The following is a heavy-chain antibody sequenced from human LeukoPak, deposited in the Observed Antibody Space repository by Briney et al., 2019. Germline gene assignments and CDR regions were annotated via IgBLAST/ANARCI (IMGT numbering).Heavy chain of an antibody. V-gene: IGHV3-7*01. CDR2: IKQDGSEK. Sequence: GGSLRLSCAASGFTFSSYWMNWVRQAPGKGLEWVANIKQDGSEKYYVDSVKGRFTISRDNAKNSVYLQMNSLRAEDTAVYYCARVRGYDTRDLGYWGQGTLVTVSS. CDR3: ARVRGYDTRDLGY. J-gene: IGHJ4*02. CDR1: GFTFSSYW. D-gene: IGHD5-12*01.